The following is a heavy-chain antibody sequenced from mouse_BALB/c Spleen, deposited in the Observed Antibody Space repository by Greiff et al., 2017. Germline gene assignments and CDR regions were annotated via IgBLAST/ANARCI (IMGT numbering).Heavy chain of an antibody. V-gene: IGHV1S127*01. J-gene: IGHJ1*01. CDR2: IDPSDSYT. CDR1: GYTFTSYW. D-gene: IGHD1-2*01. CDR3: TREGGSLLRLGWYFDV. Sequence: QVQLQQPGAELVKPGASVKMSCKASGYTFTSYWMHWVKQRPGQGLEWIGVIDPSDSYTSYNQKFKGKATLTVDTSSSTAYMQLSSLTSEDSAVYYCTREGGSLLRLGWYFDVWGAGTTVTVSS.